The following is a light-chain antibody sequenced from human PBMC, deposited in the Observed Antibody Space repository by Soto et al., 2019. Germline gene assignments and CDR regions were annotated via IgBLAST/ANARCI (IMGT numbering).Light chain of an antibody. Sequence: EIVMTQSPATLSVSPWERATLSCRASQSVSSNLAWYQQKPGQAPRLLIYLASTRATGIPARFSGSGSGTEFTLTISSLQSEDFAVYYCQQYNNWPPSWTFGQGTKVDIK. V-gene: IGKV3-15*01. CDR1: QSVSSN. CDR3: QQYNNWPPSWT. CDR2: LAS. J-gene: IGKJ1*01.